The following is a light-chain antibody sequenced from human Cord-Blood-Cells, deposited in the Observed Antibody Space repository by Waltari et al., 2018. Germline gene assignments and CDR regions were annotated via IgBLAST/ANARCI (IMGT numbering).Light chain of an antibody. CDR2: EGS. Sequence: QSALTQPASVSGSPGQSITISCTGTSSDVGSHNLVSWYQQHPGKAPKLMIYEGSKRPSGVSNRFSGSKSGNTASLTISGLQAEDEADYYCCSYAGSSWVFGGGTKLTVL. CDR3: CSYAGSSWV. CDR1: SSDVGSHNL. V-gene: IGLV2-23*01. J-gene: IGLJ3*02.